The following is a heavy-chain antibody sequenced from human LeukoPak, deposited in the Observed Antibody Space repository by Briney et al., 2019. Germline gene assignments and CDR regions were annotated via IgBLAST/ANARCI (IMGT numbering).Heavy chain of an antibody. V-gene: IGHV3-30*04. D-gene: IGHD6-19*01. CDR2: ISYDGSNK. J-gene: IGHJ4*02. CDR3: ARVAVAEFYYFDY. CDR1: GFTFSSYA. Sequence: GGSLRLSCAASGFTFSSYAMHWVRQAPGKGLEWVAVISYDGSNKYYADSVKGRFTISRDNSKNTLYLQMNSLRAEDTAVYYCARVAVAEFYYFDYWGQGTPVTVSS.